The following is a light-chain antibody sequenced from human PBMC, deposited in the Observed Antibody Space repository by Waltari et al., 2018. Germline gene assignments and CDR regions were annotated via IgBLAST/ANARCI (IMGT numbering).Light chain of an antibody. Sequence: EIVMTQSPATLSVSPGERATLSCRASQTVNSNLAWFQQRPGQAPRLLIYGASTRATVIPARFSGSGSGTDFTLTISSLQSEDFAVYYCQHYNNWSGAFGPGTKVDIK. CDR1: QTVNSN. J-gene: IGKJ3*01. V-gene: IGKV3-15*01. CDR3: QHYNNWSGA. CDR2: GAS.